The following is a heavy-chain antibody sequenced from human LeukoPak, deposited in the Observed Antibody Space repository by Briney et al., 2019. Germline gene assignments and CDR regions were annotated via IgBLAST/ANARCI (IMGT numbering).Heavy chain of an antibody. CDR1: GFTFSSYS. Sequence: GGSLRLSCAASGFTFSSYSMNWVRQAPGRGLEWVSYISSSSSTIYYADSVKGRFTISRDNAKNSLYLQMNSLRAEDTAVYYCARVSSSGWYDYYYMDVWGKGTTVTVSS. J-gene: IGHJ6*03. V-gene: IGHV3-48*01. D-gene: IGHD6-19*01. CDR2: ISSSSSTI. CDR3: ARVSSSGWYDYYYMDV.